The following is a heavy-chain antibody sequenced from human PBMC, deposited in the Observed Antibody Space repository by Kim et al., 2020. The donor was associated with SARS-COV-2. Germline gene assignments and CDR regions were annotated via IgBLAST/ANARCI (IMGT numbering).Heavy chain of an antibody. V-gene: IGHV1-18*01. J-gene: IGHJ1*01. Sequence: ASVKVSCKASGYTFTSYGISWVRQAPGQGPEWMGWISVKLGHEYTNYAQKFQGRVTMTTDTSASTVYMELRSLASDDTGVYYCVRGQEYLSLIEYFHHWGQGTLVTVSS. CDR1: GYTFTSYG. CDR2: ISVKLGHEYT. D-gene: IGHD2-2*02. CDR3: VRGQEYLSLIEYFHH.